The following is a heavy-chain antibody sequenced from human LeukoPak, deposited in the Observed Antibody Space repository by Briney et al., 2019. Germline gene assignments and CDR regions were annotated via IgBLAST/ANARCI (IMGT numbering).Heavy chain of an antibody. Sequence: SETLSLTCTVSGYSISSGYYWGWIRQPPGKGLEWIGIIYHSGRTDYNPSLKSRVTISEDTSKNQFSLKLSSVTAADTAVYYCARERIAAAGTGWFDPWGQGTLVTVSS. CDR3: ARERIAAAGTGWFDP. CDR1: GYSISSGYY. V-gene: IGHV4-38-2*02. J-gene: IGHJ5*02. CDR2: IYHSGRT. D-gene: IGHD6-13*01.